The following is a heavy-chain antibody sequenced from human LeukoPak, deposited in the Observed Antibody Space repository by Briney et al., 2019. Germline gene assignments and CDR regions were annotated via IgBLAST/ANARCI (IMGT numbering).Heavy chain of an antibody. J-gene: IGHJ4*02. CDR1: GGSISSGNYY. V-gene: IGHV4-61*02. D-gene: IGHD3-22*01. CDR2: IYISGRT. CDR3: ARAYDRSGYQAMGFDY. Sequence: SETLSLTCTVSGGSISSGNYYWSCIRQPAGRGLEWIGRIYISGRTNYNPSLKSRVTISVDTSKNQFSLKLSSVAAADTAVYYCARAYDRSGYQAMGFDYWGQGTLVTVSS.